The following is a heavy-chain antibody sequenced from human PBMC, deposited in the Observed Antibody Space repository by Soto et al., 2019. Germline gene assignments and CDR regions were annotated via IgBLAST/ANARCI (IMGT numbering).Heavy chain of an antibody. CDR3: ARGYCSSTSCYMFDY. J-gene: IGHJ4*02. Sequence: GASMKVSCKASGCTFTSYGISWVRQPPRQGLEWMGWISAYNGNTNYAQKLQGRVTMTTDTSTSTAYMELRSLRSDDTAVYYCARGYCSSTSCYMFDYWGQGTLVTVSS. V-gene: IGHV1-18*04. CDR2: ISAYNGNT. CDR1: GCTFTSYG. D-gene: IGHD2-2*02.